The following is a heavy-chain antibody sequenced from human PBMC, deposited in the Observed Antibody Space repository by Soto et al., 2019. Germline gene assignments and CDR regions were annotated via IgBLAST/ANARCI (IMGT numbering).Heavy chain of an antibody. CDR2: INPNSGGT. CDR1: GYTFTGYY. D-gene: IGHD3-3*01. J-gene: IGHJ4*02. CDR3: ARGPNFGVVTEPYYLDY. Sequence: ASVKVSCKASGYTFTGYYMHWVRQAPGQGLEWMGWINPNSGGTNYAQKFQGWVTMTRDTSISTAYMELSRLRSDDTAVYYCARGPNFGVVTEPYYLDYWGQGTLVTVSS. V-gene: IGHV1-2*04.